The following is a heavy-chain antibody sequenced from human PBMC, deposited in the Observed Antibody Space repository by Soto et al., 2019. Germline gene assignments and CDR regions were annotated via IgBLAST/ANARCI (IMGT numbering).Heavy chain of an antibody. V-gene: IGHV3-33*01. CDR1: GFTFSSYG. CDR2: IWYDGSNK. D-gene: IGHD3-22*01. CDR3: ARPGVVVITGGIDV. J-gene: IGHJ6*02. Sequence: QVQLVESGGGVVQPGRSLRLSCAASGFTFSSYGMHWVRQAPGKGLEWVAVIWYDGSNKYYADSVKGRFTISRDNSKNTLYLQMNSLRAEDTAVYYCARPGVVVITGGIDVWGQGTTVTVSS.